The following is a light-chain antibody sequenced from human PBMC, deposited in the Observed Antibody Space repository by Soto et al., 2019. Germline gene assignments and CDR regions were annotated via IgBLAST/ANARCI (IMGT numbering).Light chain of an antibody. V-gene: IGLV2-8*01. CDR2: EVS. CDR3: SSYAGSNTYV. Sequence: QSALTQPPSASGSPGQSVPLSCTGTSSDVGGYNYVSWYQQYPGKAPKLMIYEVSERPSGVPDRFSGSKSGNTASLTVSGLQAEDDADYYCSSYAGSNTYVFGTGTKLTVL. CDR1: SSDVGGYNY. J-gene: IGLJ1*01.